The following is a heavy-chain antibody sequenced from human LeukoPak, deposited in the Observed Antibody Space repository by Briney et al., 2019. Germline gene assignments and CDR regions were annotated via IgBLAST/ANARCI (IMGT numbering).Heavy chain of an antibody. CDR3: ARTRRQGTPCNWFDP. V-gene: IGHV1-18*01. CDR1: GYTFTSYG. CDR2: ISAYNGNT. D-gene: IGHD1-1*01. Sequence: ASVKVSCKASGYTFTSYGISWVRQAPGQGLEWMGWISAYNGNTNYAQKLQGRITMTTDTSTSTAYMELRSLRSDDTAVYYCARTRRQGTPCNWFDPWGQGTLVTVSS. J-gene: IGHJ5*02.